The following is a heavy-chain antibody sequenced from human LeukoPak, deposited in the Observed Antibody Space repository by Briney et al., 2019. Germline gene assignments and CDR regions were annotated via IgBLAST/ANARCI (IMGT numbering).Heavy chain of an antibody. J-gene: IGHJ4*02. V-gene: IGHV3-30-3*01. CDR1: GFTFSSYA. CDR2: ISYDGSNK. D-gene: IGHD3-16*01. CDR3: ARDKILTRRVLGGIDY. Sequence: GGSLRLSCAASGFTFSSYAMHWVRRAPGKGLEWVAVISYDGSNKYYADSVKGRFTISRDNSKNTLYLQMNSLRAEDTAVYYCARDKILTRRVLGGIDYWGQGTLVTVSS.